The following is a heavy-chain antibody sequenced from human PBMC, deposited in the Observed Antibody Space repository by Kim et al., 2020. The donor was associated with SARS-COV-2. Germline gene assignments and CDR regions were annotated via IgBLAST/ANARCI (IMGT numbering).Heavy chain of an antibody. CDR2: IKSDGST. D-gene: IGHD7-27*01. CDR3: ARSQSGAFDY. CDR1: GFTFSNYW. Sequence: GGSLRLSCAASGFTFSNYWMHWVRQAPGKGLVWVSRIKSDGSTIYADSVKGRFTISRDNANNTLYLQMNSLRAEDTAVYYCARSQSGAFDYWGQGTLVTVSS. J-gene: IGHJ4*02. V-gene: IGHV3-74*01.